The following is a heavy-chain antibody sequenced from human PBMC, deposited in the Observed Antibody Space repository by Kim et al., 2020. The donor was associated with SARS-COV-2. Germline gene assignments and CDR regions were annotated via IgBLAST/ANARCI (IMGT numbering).Heavy chain of an antibody. Sequence: ASVMVSCKASGYTFTSYGISWVRQAPGQGLEWMGWISAYNGNTNYAQKLQGRVTMTTDTSTSTAYMELRSLRSDDTAVYYCARDGQDYYDSTGPGDYGGQGTLVTVSS. CDR2: ISAYNGNT. CDR3: ARDGQDYYDSTGPGDY. J-gene: IGHJ4*02. D-gene: IGHD3-22*01. V-gene: IGHV1-18*01. CDR1: GYTFTSYG.